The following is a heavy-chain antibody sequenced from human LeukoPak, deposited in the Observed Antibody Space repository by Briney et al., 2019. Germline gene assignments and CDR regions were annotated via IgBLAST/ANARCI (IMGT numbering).Heavy chain of an antibody. J-gene: IGHJ5*02. CDR2: IYYSGST. CDR3: ARGNDYGSNNWFDP. Sequence: SETLSLTCTVSGGSISSYYWSWIRQPPGKGLEWIGHIYYSGSTNYNPSLKSRVTISVDTSKNQFSLKLSSVTAADTAVYYCARGNDYGSNNWFDPWGQGTLVTVSS. V-gene: IGHV4-59*01. D-gene: IGHD4-17*01. CDR1: GGSISSYY.